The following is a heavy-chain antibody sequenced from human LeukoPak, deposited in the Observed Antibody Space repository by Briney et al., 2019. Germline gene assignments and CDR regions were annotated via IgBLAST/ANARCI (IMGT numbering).Heavy chain of an antibody. V-gene: IGHV4-30-4*02. CDR2: IYYSGST. Sequence: SETLSLTCAVYGGSFSGYYWSWIRQPPGKGLEWIGYIYYSGSTYYNPSLKSRVTISVDTSKNQFSLKLSSVTAADTAVYYCARALDDYGDQTGLGPWGQGTLVTVSS. J-gene: IGHJ5*02. D-gene: IGHD4-17*01. CDR1: GGSFSGYY. CDR3: ARALDDYGDQTGLGP.